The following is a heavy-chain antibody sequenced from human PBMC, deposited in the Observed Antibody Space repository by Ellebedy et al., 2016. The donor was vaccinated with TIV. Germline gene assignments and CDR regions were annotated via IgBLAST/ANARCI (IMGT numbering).Heavy chain of an antibody. V-gene: IGHV3-30*03. Sequence: GESLKISCAASGFTFGCCAMGWVRQAPGKGLEWVAFISYDGSNRYYADSVKGRFTISRDNSKNTLYLQMNSLRAEDTAVYYCARSYYGSGSPDYWGQGTLVTVSS. CDR1: GFTFGCCA. CDR3: ARSYYGSGSPDY. J-gene: IGHJ4*02. CDR2: ISYDGSNR. D-gene: IGHD3-10*01.